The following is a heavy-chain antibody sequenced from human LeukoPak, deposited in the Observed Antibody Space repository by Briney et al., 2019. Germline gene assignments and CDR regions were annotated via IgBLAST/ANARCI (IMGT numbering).Heavy chain of an antibody. CDR3: ARGRDGYNEVVEAFDI. CDR2: IYYRGST. CDR1: GGSISSYY. V-gene: IGHV4-59*01. D-gene: IGHD5-24*01. J-gene: IGHJ3*02. Sequence: SETLSLTCTVSGGSISSYYWSWIRQPPGKGLEWIGYIYYRGSTNYNPSLKSRVTISVDTSKNQFSLKLSSVTAADTAVYYCARGRDGYNEVVEAFDIWGQGTMVTVSS.